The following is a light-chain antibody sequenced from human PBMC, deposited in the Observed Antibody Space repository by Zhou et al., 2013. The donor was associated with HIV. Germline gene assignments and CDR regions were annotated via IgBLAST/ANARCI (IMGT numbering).Light chain of an antibody. CDR2: ATS. CDR1: QGISSY. Sequence: DIQMTQSPSSVSASVGDRVTITCRASQGISSYLAWYQQKPGKAPKLLVYATSRLESGVPSRFSGSGSGTEFTLTISSLQPEDFATYYCLQHNTYPQTFGQGTKVEIK. J-gene: IGKJ1*01. V-gene: IGKV1-17*03. CDR3: LQHNTYPQT.